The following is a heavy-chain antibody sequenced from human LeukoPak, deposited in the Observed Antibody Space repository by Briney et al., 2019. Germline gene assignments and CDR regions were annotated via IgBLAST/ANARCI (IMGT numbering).Heavy chain of an antibody. V-gene: IGHV3-11*04. D-gene: IGHD6-13*01. CDR3: AKDQRAAAGWGFDP. CDR1: GFTFSDYY. CDR2: ISSSGSTI. J-gene: IGHJ5*02. Sequence: GGSLRLSCAASGFTFSDYYMSWIRQAPGKGLEWVSYISSSGSTIYYADSVKGRFTISRDNAKNSLYLQMNSLRPEDTAVYYCAKDQRAAAGWGFDPWGQGTLVTVSS.